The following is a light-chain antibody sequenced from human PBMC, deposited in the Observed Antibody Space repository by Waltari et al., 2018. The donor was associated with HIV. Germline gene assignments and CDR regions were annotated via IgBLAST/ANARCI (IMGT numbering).Light chain of an antibody. CDR3: QQYYDNSPPT. CDR2: AAS. J-gene: IGKJ4*01. CDR1: QGIYNS. Sequence: DIQMTQSPSSLSATIGDRVTITCRASQGIYNSLAWYQQKPGKAPKLLLYAASTLQGGVPSRFSGSGSGTDYTLTISSLQPEDLATYYCQQYYDNSPPTFGGGTKLEIK. V-gene: IGKV1-NL1*01.